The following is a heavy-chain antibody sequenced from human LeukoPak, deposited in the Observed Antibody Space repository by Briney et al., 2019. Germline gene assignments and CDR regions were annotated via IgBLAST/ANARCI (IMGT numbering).Heavy chain of an antibody. V-gene: IGHV3-7*01. J-gene: IGHJ3*02. D-gene: IGHD3-10*01. CDR2: IKQDGSEK. CDR1: GFTFSSYR. Sequence: GGSLRLSCAASGFTFSSYRMSWVRQAPGKGLEWVANIKQDGSEKYYVDSVKGRFTISRDNAKNSLYLQMNSLRAEDTAVYYCARVYPLWFGGIHDAFDIWGQGTMVTVSS. CDR3: ARVYPLWFGGIHDAFDI.